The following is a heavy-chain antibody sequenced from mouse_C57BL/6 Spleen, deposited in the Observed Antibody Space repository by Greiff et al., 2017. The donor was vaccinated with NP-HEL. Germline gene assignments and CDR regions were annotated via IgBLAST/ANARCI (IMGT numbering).Heavy chain of an antibody. Sequence: VQLQQSGPELVKPGASVKLSCKASGYTFTSYDINWVKQRPGQGLEWIGWIYPRDGSTKYNEKFKGKATLTVDTSSSTTYMELHSLTSEDSAVYVCARSSNWVYFDYWGQGTTRTVSS. V-gene: IGHV1-85*01. D-gene: IGHD4-1*01. CDR1: GYTFTSYD. CDR2: IYPRDGST. J-gene: IGHJ2*01. CDR3: ARSSNWVYFDY.